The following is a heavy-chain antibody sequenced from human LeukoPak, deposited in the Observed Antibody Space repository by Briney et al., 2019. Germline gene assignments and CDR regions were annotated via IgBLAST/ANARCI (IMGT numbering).Heavy chain of an antibody. D-gene: IGHD1-26*01. CDR3: ASMWEGGY. CDR2: IKQDGSE. Sequence: PGGSLRLSCAASGFTFSSYWMSWVRQAPGKGLEWEATIKQDGSEMYVDSVKGRFTISRDNAQNSLYLLMNSLRDEDAAVYFCASMWEGGYWGQGTLVTVSS. J-gene: IGHJ4*02. CDR1: GFTFSSYW. V-gene: IGHV3-7*01.